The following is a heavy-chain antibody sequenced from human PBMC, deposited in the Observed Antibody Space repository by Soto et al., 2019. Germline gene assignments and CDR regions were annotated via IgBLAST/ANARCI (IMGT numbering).Heavy chain of an antibody. D-gene: IGHD6-19*01. CDR2: IWYDGTYK. CDR1: GFTFSSYA. CDR3: ARGVDSSGLDS. V-gene: IGHV3-33*01. Sequence: ESGGGVVQPGRSLRLSCAASGFTFSSYAMHWVRQAPGKGLEWVALIWYDGTYKYYADSVKGRFTISRDNSKNTLYLQLNSLRDEDTAMYDCARGVDSSGLDSWGQGTLVTVSS. J-gene: IGHJ4*02.